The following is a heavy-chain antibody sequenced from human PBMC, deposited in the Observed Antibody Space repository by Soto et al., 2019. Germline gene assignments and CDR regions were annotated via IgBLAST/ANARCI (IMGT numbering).Heavy chain of an antibody. CDR2: IYWDDDK. D-gene: IGHD6-19*01. V-gene: IGHV2-5*02. Sequence: QITLKESGPTLVKPTQTLTLTCTFSGFSLSTSGVGVGWIRQPPGKALEWLALIYWDDDKRYSPSLKSRLTITEDTSKSPVVLTMTHIDPVDTATYHCAHRRAIAVAGTWFHPWGQGNLVTVSS. J-gene: IGHJ5*02. CDR1: GFSLSTSGVG. CDR3: AHRRAIAVAGTWFHP.